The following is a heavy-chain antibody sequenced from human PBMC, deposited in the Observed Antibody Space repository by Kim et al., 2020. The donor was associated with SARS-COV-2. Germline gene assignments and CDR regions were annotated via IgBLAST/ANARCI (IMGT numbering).Heavy chain of an antibody. J-gene: IGHJ6*02. CDR1: GFTFSSYS. CDR2: ISSSSSYI. D-gene: IGHD3-22*01. Sequence: GGSLRLSCAASGFTFSSYSMNWVRQAPGKGLEWVSSISSSSSYIYYADSVKGRFTISRDNAKNSLYLQMNSLRAEETAVYYCARDIRGIAMIVVVKPYYYYGMDVWGQGTTVTVSS. CDR3: ARDIRGIAMIVVVKPYYYYGMDV. V-gene: IGHV3-21*01.